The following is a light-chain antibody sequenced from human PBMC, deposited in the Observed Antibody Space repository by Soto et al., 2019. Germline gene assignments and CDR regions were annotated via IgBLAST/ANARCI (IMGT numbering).Light chain of an antibody. CDR3: QQSDSTPLT. CDR1: QSISSY. CDR2: AAS. V-gene: IGKV1-39*01. J-gene: IGKJ1*01. Sequence: DIQMTRSPSSLSASVGDRVTITCRASQSISSYLNWYQQKPGKAPKLLIYAASSLQSGVPSRFSGSGSGTDFTLTISSPQPEDFATYYCQQSDSTPLTFGQGTKVDIK.